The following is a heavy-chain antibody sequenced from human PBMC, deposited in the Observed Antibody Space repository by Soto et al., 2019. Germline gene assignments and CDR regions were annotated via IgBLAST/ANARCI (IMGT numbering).Heavy chain of an antibody. CDR1: GFTFRNHG. CDR3: ARDLGWPAARFDP. Sequence: QVQLVESGGGVVQPGRSLRLSCAASGFTFRNHGMHWVRLAPGKGLEWVAVIWYDGSDKYYADSVKGRFTISRDNSKNTLYLQMNNLRGEDTAVYYCARDLGWPAARFDPWGQGTLVTVSS. D-gene: IGHD2-2*01. CDR2: IWYDGSDK. J-gene: IGHJ5*02. V-gene: IGHV3-33*01.